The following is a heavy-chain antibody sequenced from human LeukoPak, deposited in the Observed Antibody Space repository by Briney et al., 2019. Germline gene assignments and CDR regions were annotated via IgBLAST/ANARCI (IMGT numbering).Heavy chain of an antibody. V-gene: IGHV3-11*01. CDR3: ARDLPTTATPFDY. D-gene: IGHD1-1*01. CDR1: GFTFSDYY. CDR2: ISSSGSTI. J-gene: IGHJ4*02. Sequence: GGPLRLSCAASGFTFSDYYMSWIRQAPGKGLEWVSYISSSGSTIYYADSVKGRFTISRDNAKNPLYLQMNSLRAEDTAVYYCARDLPTTATPFDYWGQGTLVTVSS.